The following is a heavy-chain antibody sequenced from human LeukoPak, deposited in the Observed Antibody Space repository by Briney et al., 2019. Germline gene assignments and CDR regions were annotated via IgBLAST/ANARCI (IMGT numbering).Heavy chain of an antibody. CDR2: ISPYNGNT. D-gene: IGHD6-19*01. Sequence: PGASVKVSCKASGYDFTSAGITWVRQAPGQGLEWMGWISPYNGNTRYVQKLQGRVTMTTDTSTSTAYMELRSLRFDDTAVYYCARAGSGSGWYFDYWGQGTLVTVSS. V-gene: IGHV1-18*01. J-gene: IGHJ4*02. CDR1: GYDFTSAG. CDR3: ARAGSGSGWYFDY.